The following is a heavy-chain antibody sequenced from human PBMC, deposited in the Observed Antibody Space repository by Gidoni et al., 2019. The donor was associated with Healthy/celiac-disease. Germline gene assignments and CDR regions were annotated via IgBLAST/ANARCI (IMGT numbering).Heavy chain of an antibody. V-gene: IGHV1-18*01. Sequence: QVQLVQSGAEVKKPGASVKVSCKASGYTFTSYGISWVRQAPGQGREWMGWISAYNGNTNYAQKLQGRVTMTTDTSTSTAYMELRSLRSDDTAVYYCAASAYCGGDCYRYDIWGQGTMVTISS. CDR3: AASAYCGGDCYRYDI. D-gene: IGHD2-21*02. J-gene: IGHJ3*02. CDR2: ISAYNGNT. CDR1: GYTFTSYG.